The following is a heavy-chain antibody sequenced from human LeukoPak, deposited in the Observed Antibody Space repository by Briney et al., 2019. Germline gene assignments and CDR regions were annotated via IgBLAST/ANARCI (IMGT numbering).Heavy chain of an antibody. CDR3: ARHGLTSLDY. Sequence: SSETLSLTCTASGGPIRGYYWSWIRKPPGKGVEWLGYIFYTGTTNYNPSLKSRAAISVDTPKIQFSLKLSSVTAADTAVYYCARHGLTSLDYWGQGTLVTVSS. J-gene: IGHJ4*02. D-gene: IGHD2/OR15-2a*01. V-gene: IGHV4-59*08. CDR1: GGPIRGYY. CDR2: IFYTGTT.